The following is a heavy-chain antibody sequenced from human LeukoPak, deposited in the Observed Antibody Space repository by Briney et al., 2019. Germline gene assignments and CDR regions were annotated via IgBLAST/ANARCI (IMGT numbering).Heavy chain of an antibody. CDR1: GFTFGDYY. CDR2: ISSSGSTI. D-gene: IGHD6-13*01. V-gene: IGHV3-11*04. CDR3: AREYSSSWYIKKYFDY. J-gene: IGHJ4*02. Sequence: GGSLRLSCAASGFTFGDYYMSWIRQAPGKGLEWVSYISSSGSTIFYPDSVKGRFTISRDNAKNSLYLQMNSLRAEDAAVYYCAREYSSSWYIKKYFDYWGQGTLVTVSS.